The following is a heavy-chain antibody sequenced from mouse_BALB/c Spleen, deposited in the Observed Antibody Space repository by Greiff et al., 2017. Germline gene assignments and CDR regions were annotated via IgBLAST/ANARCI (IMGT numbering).Heavy chain of an antibody. CDR3: ARRGKDTTDYFDY. V-gene: IGHV8-12*01. J-gene: IGHJ2*01. CDR2: IYWDDDK. CDR1: GFSLSTSGMG. Sequence: QVTLKVSGPGILQPSQTLSLTCSFSGFSLSTSGMGVSWIRQPSGKGLEWLAHIYWDDDKRYNPSLKSRLTISKDTSRNQVFLKITSVDTADTATYYCARRGKDTTDYFDYWGQGTTLTVSS. D-gene: IGHD1-1*01.